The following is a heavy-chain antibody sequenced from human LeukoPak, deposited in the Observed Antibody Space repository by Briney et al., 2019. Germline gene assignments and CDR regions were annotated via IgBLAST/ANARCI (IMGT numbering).Heavy chain of an antibody. J-gene: IGHJ6*03. Sequence: PGGSLRLSCAASGFTFSSYWMHWVRQAPGKGLVWVSRINSDGSSTSYADSVKGRFTISRDNAKNTLYLQMNSLRAEDTAVYYCARGGIYCSSTSCYQRHMDVWGKGTTVTDSS. CDR2: INSDGSST. CDR3: ARGGIYCSSTSCYQRHMDV. CDR1: GFTFSSYW. V-gene: IGHV3-74*01. D-gene: IGHD2-2*01.